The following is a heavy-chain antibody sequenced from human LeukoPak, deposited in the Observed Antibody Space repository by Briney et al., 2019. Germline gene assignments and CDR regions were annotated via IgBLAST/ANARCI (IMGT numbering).Heavy chain of an antibody. D-gene: IGHD3-10*01. J-gene: IGHJ4*02. V-gene: IGHV3-23*01. CDR2: ISGSGGST. Sequence: GGSLRLSCAASGFTFSSYAMSWVRQAPGKGLEWVSAISGSGGSTYYADSVKGRFTISRDNAKNSLYLQMNSLRAEDTAVYYCARDLARAYGSGSSYIVDYWGQGTLVTVSS. CDR3: ARDLARAYGSGSSYIVDY. CDR1: GFTFSSYA.